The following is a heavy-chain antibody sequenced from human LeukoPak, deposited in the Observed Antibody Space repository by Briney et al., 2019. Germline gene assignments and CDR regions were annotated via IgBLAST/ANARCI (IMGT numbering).Heavy chain of an antibody. CDR1: GFTFSSYS. CDR3: ARDRSGSYGY. D-gene: IGHD1-26*01. Sequence: GGSLRLSCAASGFTFSSYSMNWVRQAPGKGLEWVSSISSSSSYIYYADSVKGRFTISRNNAKNSLYLQMNSLRAEDTAVYYCARDRSGSYGYWGQGTLVTVSS. CDR2: ISSSSSYI. J-gene: IGHJ4*02. V-gene: IGHV3-21*01.